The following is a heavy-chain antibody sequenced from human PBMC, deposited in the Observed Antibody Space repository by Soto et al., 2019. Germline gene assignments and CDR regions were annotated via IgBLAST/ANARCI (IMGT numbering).Heavy chain of an antibody. CDR2: ISSSSSYI. D-gene: IGHD2-15*01. Sequence: GGSLRLSCAASGFTFSSYSMNWVRQAPGKGLQRVSSISSSSSYIYYADSVKGRFTISRDNAKNSLYLQMNSLRAEDTAVYYCARGEDIVVVVAATDGMDVRCQGTTVTVSS. CDR3: ARGEDIVVVVAATDGMDV. CDR1: GFTFSSYS. V-gene: IGHV3-21*01. J-gene: IGHJ6*02.